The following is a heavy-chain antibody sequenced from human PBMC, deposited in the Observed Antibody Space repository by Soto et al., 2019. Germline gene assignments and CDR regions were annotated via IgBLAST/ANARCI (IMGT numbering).Heavy chain of an antibody. J-gene: IGHJ4*02. D-gene: IGHD2-15*01. CDR1: GYTFTNYG. Sequence: QVQLVQSGAEVKKPVASVKVSCKASGYTFTNYGISWVRQAPGQGLEWMGWISGYSGNTNYAQNLQGRDTMPTDTSTSTAYMELRSLTFDDTAVYYCARVTPGSFNFDYWGQGTLVTVAS. CDR3: ARVTPGSFNFDY. V-gene: IGHV1-18*01. CDR2: ISGYSGNT.